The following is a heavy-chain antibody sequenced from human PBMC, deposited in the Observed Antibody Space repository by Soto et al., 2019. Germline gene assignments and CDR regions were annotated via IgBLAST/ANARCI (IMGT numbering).Heavy chain of an antibody. D-gene: IGHD2-15*01. CDR1: GASITSSSY. V-gene: IGHV4-4*07. CDR3: ARGMTPPSAPAWYSFDP. CDR2: FSLSGTT. J-gene: IGHJ5*02. Sequence: QVQLQESGPGLMKPSETLSLTCTVSGASITSSSYWSWIRQPAGKGLEWLGRFSLSGTTNYNRSLRRRVTMSAEVSNNQLSLRLASVTAADTALSYCARGMTPPSAPAWYSFDPLPQATLVTV.